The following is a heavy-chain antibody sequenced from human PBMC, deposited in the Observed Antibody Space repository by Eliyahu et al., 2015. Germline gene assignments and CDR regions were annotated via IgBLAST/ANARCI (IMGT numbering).Heavy chain of an antibody. Sequence: EVQLLESGGGLVQPGRSLRLSCSASXLTFSSYVMNWXRQAPGKGLXWXSXIDGGGDXXHYADSVKGRFTISRDNSKSTLFLQMNSLRAEDTAVYYCAKGGGYNLGFFDYWGRGSLVIVSS. CDR2: IDGGGDXX. J-gene: IGHJ4*01. D-gene: IGHD5-24*01. V-gene: IGHV3-23*01. CDR1: XLTFSSYV. CDR3: AKGGGYNLGFFDY.